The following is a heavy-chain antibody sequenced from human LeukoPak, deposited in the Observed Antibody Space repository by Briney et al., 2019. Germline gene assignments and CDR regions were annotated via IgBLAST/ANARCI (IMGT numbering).Heavy chain of an antibody. CDR1: GFTFSSYE. V-gene: IGHV3-48*03. CDR3: AKQYTTGWYGWFDP. D-gene: IGHD6-19*01. Sequence: PGGSLRLSCAASGFTFSSYEMNWVRRAPGKGLEWVSYISSSGTTIYYADSVKGRFTISRDNAKNSLYLQMNSLRAEDTAVYYCAKQYTTGWYGWFDPWGQGTLVTVSS. J-gene: IGHJ5*02. CDR2: ISSSGTTI.